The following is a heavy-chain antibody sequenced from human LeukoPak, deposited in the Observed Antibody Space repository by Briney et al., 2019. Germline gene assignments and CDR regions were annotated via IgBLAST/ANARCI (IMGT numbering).Heavy chain of an antibody. J-gene: IGHJ4*02. CDR3: ARLSSSYYDSSGADY. V-gene: IGHV3-21*01. CDR1: GFTFSSYS. Sequence: GGSLRLSCAASGFTFSSYSMNWVRQAPGKGLEWVSSISSSSSYIYYADSVKGRFTISRDNAKNSLYLQMNSLRAEDTAVYYCARLSSSYYDSSGADYWGQGTLVTVSS. D-gene: IGHD3-22*01. CDR2: ISSSSSYI.